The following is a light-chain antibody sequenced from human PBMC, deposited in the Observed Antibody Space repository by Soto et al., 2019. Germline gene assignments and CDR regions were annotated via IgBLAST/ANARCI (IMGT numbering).Light chain of an antibody. CDR1: SSDVGGYNY. Sequence: QSVLTQPASVSGPPGQSITISCPGTSSDVGGYNYVSWYQQHPGTAPKLIIYEVSYRPSGVSHRFSGSKSGNTASLTISGLQAEDEADYYCSSYSSNTALVFGTGTKVTVL. J-gene: IGLJ1*01. CDR2: EVS. CDR3: SSYSSNTALV. V-gene: IGLV2-14*01.